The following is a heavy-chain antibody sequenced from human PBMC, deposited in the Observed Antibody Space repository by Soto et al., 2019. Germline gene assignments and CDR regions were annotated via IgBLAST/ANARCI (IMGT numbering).Heavy chain of an antibody. CDR3: ARDGGPLYYGMDF. V-gene: IGHV4-30-4*01. D-gene: IGHD3-10*01. J-gene: IGHJ6*02. Sequence: QVQLQESGPGLVKPSQTLSLTCTVSGDSIKRDDYYWSWIRQPPGKGLEWIGYILYSGTTYYNPSLNSLLIISLDTSKNQFSLNLTSVTAADTAVYYCARDGGPLYYGMDFWGQGTTVTVSS. CDR2: ILYSGTT. CDR1: GDSIKRDDYY.